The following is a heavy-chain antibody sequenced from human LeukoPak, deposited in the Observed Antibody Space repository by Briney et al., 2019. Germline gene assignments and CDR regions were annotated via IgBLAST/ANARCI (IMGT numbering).Heavy chain of an antibody. CDR2: IYYSGST. Sequence: TETPSLTCTVSGGSISSSSYYWGWVRQPPGKGREWVGSIYYSGSTYYNPSLKSRVTISVDTSKHHFSLKLSSVTAADTAVYYCARHFGGYNYFDYWGQGTLVTVSS. V-gene: IGHV4-39*01. CDR1: GGSISSSSYY. CDR3: ARHFGGYNYFDY. D-gene: IGHD5-24*01. J-gene: IGHJ4*02.